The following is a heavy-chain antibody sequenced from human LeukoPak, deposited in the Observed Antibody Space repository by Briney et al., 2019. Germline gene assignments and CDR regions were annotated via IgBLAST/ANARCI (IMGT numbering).Heavy chain of an antibody. CDR1: GYTFTSYG. V-gene: IGHV1-18*01. CDR3: ARGCRDGYNYGY. CDR2: ISAYNGNT. J-gene: IGHJ4*02. D-gene: IGHD5-24*01. Sequence: ASVKVSCEASGYTFTSYGISWVRQAPGQGLEWMGWISAYNGNTNYAQKLQGRVTMTTDTSTSTTYMELRSLRSDDTAVYYCARGCRDGYNYGYWGQGTLVTVSS.